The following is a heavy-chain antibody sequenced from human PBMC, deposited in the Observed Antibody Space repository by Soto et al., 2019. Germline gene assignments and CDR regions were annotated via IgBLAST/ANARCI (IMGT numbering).Heavy chain of an antibody. CDR3: AIESRRISARHAL. CDR2: ISSSSSYI. CDR1: GFTFSSYS. J-gene: IGHJ3*01. V-gene: IGHV3-21*01. Sequence: PGGSLRLSCAASGFTFSSYSMNWVRQAPGKGLEWVSSISSSSSYIYYADSVKGRFTISRDNAKNSLYLQMNSLRAEDTAVYYCAIESRRISARHALCGEGTMLTVSS. D-gene: IGHD6-6*01.